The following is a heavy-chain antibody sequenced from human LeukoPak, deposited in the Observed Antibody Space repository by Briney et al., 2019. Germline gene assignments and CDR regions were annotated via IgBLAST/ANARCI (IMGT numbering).Heavy chain of an antibody. V-gene: IGHV4-39*01. CDR1: GVSNSSSSYY. D-gene: IGHD6-6*01. Sequence: PSETLSLTYTVSGVSNSSSSYYWGWIRQPPGKGLEWIGSIYYSGSTYYSPSLKSRVTISVDMSKNQFSLKLSSVTAADTAVYYCARHRSGGYSSSSGFDPRGQGTLVTVSS. CDR3: ARHRSGGYSSSSGFDP. CDR2: IYYSGST. J-gene: IGHJ5*02.